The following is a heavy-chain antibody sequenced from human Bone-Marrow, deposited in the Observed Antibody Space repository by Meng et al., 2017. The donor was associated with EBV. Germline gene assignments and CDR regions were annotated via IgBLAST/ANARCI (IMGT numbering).Heavy chain of an antibody. Sequence: GQLVPSEAEVKTPVSSVKVSCKTSGGSFRNDAISWVRQAPGQGLEWLGGFLPTLGAPNYAQKFHGRVTITADESTSTHYMDMSSLRSEDTAVYYCASESGRGYTPDYWGQGTLVTVSS. CDR1: GGSFRNDA. J-gene: IGHJ4*02. D-gene: IGHD3-10*01. CDR3: ASESGRGYTPDY. V-gene: IGHV1-69*01. CDR2: FLPTLGAP.